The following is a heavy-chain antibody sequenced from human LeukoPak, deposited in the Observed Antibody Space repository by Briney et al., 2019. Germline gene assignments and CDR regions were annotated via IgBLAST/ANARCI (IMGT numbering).Heavy chain of an antibody. Sequence: PGGSLRLSCAASGFTFSSYEMNWVRQAPGKGMEWVSYISSSGSTIYYADSVKGRFTISRDNAKNTLYLQMNSLRAEDTAVYYCATIGAVGADFDYWGQGTLVTVSS. D-gene: IGHD1-26*01. CDR3: ATIGAVGADFDY. V-gene: IGHV3-48*03. J-gene: IGHJ4*02. CDR2: ISSSGSTI. CDR1: GFTFSSYE.